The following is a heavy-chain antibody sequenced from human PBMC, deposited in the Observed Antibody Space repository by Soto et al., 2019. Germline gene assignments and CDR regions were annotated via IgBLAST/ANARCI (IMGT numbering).Heavy chain of an antibody. J-gene: IGHJ4*02. V-gene: IGHV1-69*01. Sequence: VQLVQSGAEVKKPGSSVKVSCKASGGTFSSYAIIWVRQAPGQGLEWMGGIITIFGTANYAQKCQGRVTITPDESTSTDYMELSSLRSEDTAVYYCAREGAAAAGTQIDYWGQGTLVTVYS. CDR1: GGTFSSYA. CDR3: AREGAAAAGTQIDY. D-gene: IGHD6-13*01. CDR2: IITIFGTA.